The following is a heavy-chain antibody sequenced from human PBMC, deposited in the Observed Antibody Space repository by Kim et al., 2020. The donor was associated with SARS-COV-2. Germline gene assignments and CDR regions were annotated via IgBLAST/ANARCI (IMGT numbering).Heavy chain of an antibody. Sequence: GGSLRLSCAASGFTFGDYAMNWVRQAPGKGLEWVSGISWNGGATNYADSVKGRFTISRDNAQNSLYLQMNSLRAEDTAFYYCARRRKTDAGGYFHFEYWGQGTLVTVSS. CDR1: GFTFGDYA. D-gene: IGHD3-22*01. CDR2: ISWNGGAT. J-gene: IGHJ4*02. CDR3: ARRRKTDAGGYFHFEY. V-gene: IGHV3-20*04.